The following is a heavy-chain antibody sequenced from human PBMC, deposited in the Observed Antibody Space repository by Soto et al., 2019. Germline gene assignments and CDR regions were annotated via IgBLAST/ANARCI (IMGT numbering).Heavy chain of an antibody. CDR1: GGSVSSNNW. CDR3: ASGGGGGDY. CDR2: IYHSGST. V-gene: IGHV4-4*02. Sequence: QVQLQESGPGLVKPSGTLSLTCAVSGGSVSSNNWWSWVRQPPGKGLEWIGEIYHSGSTNYNPSLRSLVTISEDKSRNQFSLKLSSVNAADTAVYFGASGGGGGDYWGQGTLVTVSS. D-gene: IGHD2-15*01. J-gene: IGHJ4*02.